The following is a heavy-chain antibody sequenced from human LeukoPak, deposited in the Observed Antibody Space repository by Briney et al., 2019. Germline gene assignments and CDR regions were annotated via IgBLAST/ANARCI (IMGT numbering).Heavy chain of an antibody. V-gene: IGHV4-34*01. D-gene: IGHD3-22*01. Sequence: PSQTLGLTHAVYGGSFRRYYWSWIRHPPTKGLVWIGELNHNGNTNYNPSLKSRVTISVDTYKNQFSLKQSSVTAADTAVYYCVGHNYYDSSGYYHTDYWGQGTLVTVSS. CDR3: VGHNYYDSSGYYHTDY. CDR1: GGSFRRYY. J-gene: IGHJ4*02. CDR2: LNHNGNT.